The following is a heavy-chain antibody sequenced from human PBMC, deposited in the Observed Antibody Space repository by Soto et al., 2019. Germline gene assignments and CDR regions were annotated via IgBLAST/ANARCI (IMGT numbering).Heavy chain of an antibody. Sequence: HGESLKISCKGSGYSFTSYWIGWVRQMPGKGLEWMGIIYPGDSDTRYSPSFQGQVTISADKSISTAYLQWSSLKASDTAMYYCARMTNGVATSGPYYYYGMDVWGQGTTVTVSS. V-gene: IGHV5-51*01. CDR3: ARMTNGVATSGPYYYYGMDV. J-gene: IGHJ6*02. CDR2: IYPGDSDT. D-gene: IGHD2-8*01. CDR1: GYSFTSYW.